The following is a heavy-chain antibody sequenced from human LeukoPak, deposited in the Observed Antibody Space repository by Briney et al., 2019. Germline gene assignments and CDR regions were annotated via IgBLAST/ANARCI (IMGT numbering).Heavy chain of an antibody. J-gene: IGHJ4*02. Sequence: GSLRLSCEASGFTFSAYAMTWIRQPPGKGLEWIGEINHSGSTNYNPSLKSRVTISVDTSKNQFSLKLSSVTAADTAVYYCARESVSYSSSWYFDYWGQGTLVTVSS. V-gene: IGHV4-34*01. CDR2: INHSGST. CDR3: ARESVSYSSSWYFDY. D-gene: IGHD6-13*01. CDR1: GFTFSAYA.